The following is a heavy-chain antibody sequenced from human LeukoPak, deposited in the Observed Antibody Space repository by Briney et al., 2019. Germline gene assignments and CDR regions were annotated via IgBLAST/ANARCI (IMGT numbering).Heavy chain of an antibody. CDR3: AKDEGRYSYGIGFDY. V-gene: IGHV3-30*02. CDR2: IRYDGSNK. CDR1: GFTFSSYG. J-gene: IGHJ4*02. Sequence: GGSLRLSCAASGFTFSSYGMHSVRQAPRKGLEWVAFIRYDGSNKYYADSVKGRFTISRDNSKNTLYLQMNSLRAEDTAVYYCAKDEGRYSYGIGFDYWGQGTLVTVSS. D-gene: IGHD5-18*01.